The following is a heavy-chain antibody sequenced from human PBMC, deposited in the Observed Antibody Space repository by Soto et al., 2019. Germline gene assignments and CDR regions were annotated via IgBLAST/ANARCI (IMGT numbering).Heavy chain of an antibody. V-gene: IGHV3-7*01. J-gene: IGHJ6*02. D-gene: IGHD2-15*01. CDR3: ARGYCSGGSCWGYYGMDV. CDR2: IKQDGSEK. CDR1: GFTFSSYC. Sequence: HPXGSLRLSGAASGFTFSSYCMSWVRQAPGKGLEWVANIKQDGSEKYYVDSVKGRFTISRDNAKNSLYLQMNSLRAEDTAVYYCARGYCSGGSCWGYYGMDVWGQGTTVTVSS.